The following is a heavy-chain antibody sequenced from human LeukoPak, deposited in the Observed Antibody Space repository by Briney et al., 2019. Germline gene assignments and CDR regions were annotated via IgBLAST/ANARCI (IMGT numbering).Heavy chain of an antibody. Sequence: GGSLRLSCAASGFTFSSYGMHWVRQAPGKGLEWVAFIRYDGSNKYYADSVKGRFTISRDNSKNTLYLQMNSLRAEDTAVYYCARVTYDYKLIYYYYMDVWGKGTTVTVSS. J-gene: IGHJ6*03. CDR2: IRYDGSNK. D-gene: IGHD4-11*01. CDR3: ARVTYDYKLIYYYYMDV. CDR1: GFTFSSYG. V-gene: IGHV3-30*02.